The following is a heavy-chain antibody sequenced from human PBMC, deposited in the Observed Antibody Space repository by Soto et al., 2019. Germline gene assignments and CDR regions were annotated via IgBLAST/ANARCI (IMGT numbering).Heavy chain of an antibody. J-gene: IGHJ5*02. V-gene: IGHV3-30*18. CDR3: AKNYGDYENWFDP. CDR2: ISYDGSNK. CDR1: GFTFSSYG. D-gene: IGHD4-17*01. Sequence: ESGGGVVQPGRSLRLSCAASGFTFSSYGMHWVRQAPGKGLEWVAVISYDGSNKYYADSVKGRFTISRDNSKNTLYLQMNSLRAEDTAVYYCAKNYGDYENWFDPWGQGTLVTVSS.